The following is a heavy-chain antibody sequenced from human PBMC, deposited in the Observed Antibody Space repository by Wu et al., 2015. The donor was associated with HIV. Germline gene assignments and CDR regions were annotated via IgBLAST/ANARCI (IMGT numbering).Heavy chain of an antibody. V-gene: IGHV1-69*13. CDR1: GGTFSSDA. J-gene: IGHJ3*02. CDR2: IIPVFGTT. Sequence: QVQLVQSGAEVKEPGSSVKVSCKASGGTFSSDAVSWVRQAPGQGLEWMGKIIPVFGTTKYAQKFQGRVTITADESTRTAFMELSNLRSDDTAVYYCARPCSGHAYDVFDIWGQGTVVFVSS. D-gene: IGHD5-12*01. CDR3: ARPCSGHAYDVFDI.